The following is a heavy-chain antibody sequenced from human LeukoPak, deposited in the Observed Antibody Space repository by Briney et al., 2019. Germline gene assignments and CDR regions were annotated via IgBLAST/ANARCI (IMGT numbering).Heavy chain of an antibody. Sequence: TGGSLRLSCAASGFTFDDYGMSWVRQAPGKGLEWVSGITWNGGSTGYADSVKGRFTISRDNAKNSLYLQMNSLGAEDTALYYCARDNWGIAATGTYGMDVWGQGTTVTVSS. D-gene: IGHD6-13*01. CDR1: GFTFDDYG. CDR3: ARDNWGIAATGTYGMDV. V-gene: IGHV3-20*04. CDR2: ITWNGGST. J-gene: IGHJ6*02.